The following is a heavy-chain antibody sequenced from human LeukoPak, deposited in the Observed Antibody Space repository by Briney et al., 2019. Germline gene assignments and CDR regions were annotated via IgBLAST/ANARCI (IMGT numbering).Heavy chain of an antibody. CDR1: GYTFTIYG. D-gene: IGHD5-18*01. Sequence: ASVKVSFKSSGYTFTIYGISWVRQAPGQGLGWMGWISAYNGNTNNAQKVQGRGRMTTDTSTSTAYMRLRSLRSDDTAVYYCAREGAYSSLNFAFDIWGQVTMVTVSS. V-gene: IGHV1-18*01. J-gene: IGHJ3*02. CDR3: AREGAYSSLNFAFDI. CDR2: ISAYNGNT.